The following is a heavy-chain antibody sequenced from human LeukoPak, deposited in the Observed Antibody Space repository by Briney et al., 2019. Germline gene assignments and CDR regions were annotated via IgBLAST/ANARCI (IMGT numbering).Heavy chain of an antibody. D-gene: IGHD3-22*01. J-gene: IGHJ3*02. V-gene: IGHV1-2*02. CDR2: INPNSGGT. CDR3: ARGGITMIVVVHDAFDI. Sequence: GASVKVSCKASGYTFTGYYMHWVRQAPGQGLEWMGWINPNSGGTNYAQKFQGRVTMTRDTSTSTAYMELSRLRSDDTAVYYCARGGITMIVVVHDAFDIWGQGTMVTVSS. CDR1: GYTFTGYY.